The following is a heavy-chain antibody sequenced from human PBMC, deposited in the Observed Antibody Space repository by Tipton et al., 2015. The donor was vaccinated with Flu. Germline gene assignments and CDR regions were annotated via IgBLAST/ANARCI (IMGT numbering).Heavy chain of an antibody. CDR2: IYHSGST. CDR3: AREGGYGSGWYKDAFDI. D-gene: IGHD6-19*01. V-gene: IGHV4-38-2*02. J-gene: IGHJ3*02. CDR1: GYSISSGYY. Sequence: TLSLTCTVSGYSISSGYYWGWIRQPPGKGLEWIGSIYHSGSTYYNPSLKSRVTISVDTSKNQFSLKLRSVTAADTAVYYCAREGGYGSGWYKDAFDIWGQGTMVTVSS.